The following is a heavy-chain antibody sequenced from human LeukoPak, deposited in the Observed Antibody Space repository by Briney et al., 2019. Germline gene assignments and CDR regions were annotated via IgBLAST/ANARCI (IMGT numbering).Heavy chain of an antibody. CDR1: GFTVSSNY. CDR2: IYSGGST. CDR3: ARDPAHYNMDV. V-gene: IGHV3-53*01. Sequence: PGGSLRLSCAASGFTVSSNYMSWVRQAPGKGLEWVSVIYSGGSTYYADSVKGRFTISRDNSKNTLYLQKNSLRAEDTAVYYCARDPAHYNMDVWGQGTTVTVSS. J-gene: IGHJ6*02.